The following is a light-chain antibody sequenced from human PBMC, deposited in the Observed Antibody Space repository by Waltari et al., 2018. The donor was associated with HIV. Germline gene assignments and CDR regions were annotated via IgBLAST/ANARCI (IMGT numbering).Light chain of an antibody. CDR2: KIS. J-gene: IGKJ2*01. V-gene: IGKV2-24*01. Sequence: VMTQTPLSAPVTLGQPASISCPSSHGLVHSDGNTYLTWLHQRPGQPPRLLIHKISQRFSGVPDRFSGSGAVTNVTLRISRVEVDDAGVFCCRQATYVPRTFGQGTRLEIK. CDR1: HGLVHSDGNTY. CDR3: RQATYVPRT.